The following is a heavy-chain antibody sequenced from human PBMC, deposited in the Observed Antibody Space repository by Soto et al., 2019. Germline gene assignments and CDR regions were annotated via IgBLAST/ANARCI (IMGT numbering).Heavy chain of an antibody. CDR1: DFTVSAYW. J-gene: IGHJ3*02. Sequence: EVQVVESGGGLVQPGGSLRLSCETSDFTVSAYWMAWVRQTPGKGLEFVGNIQQDGSVTNYVDSVKGRLSISRDNAKKSLYLQMSSMRDEDTAVYYCGTDRWGGGFDMWGQGTTVTVSS. CDR3: GTDRWGGGFDM. CDR2: IQQDGSVT. D-gene: IGHD3-16*01. V-gene: IGHV3-7*01.